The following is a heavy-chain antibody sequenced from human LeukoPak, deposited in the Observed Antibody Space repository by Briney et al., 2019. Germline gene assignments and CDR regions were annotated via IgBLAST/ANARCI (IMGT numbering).Heavy chain of an antibody. Sequence: GGSLRLSCAASGFTFSSYAMSWVRQAPGKGLEWVSAISGSGGSTYYADSVEGRFTISRDNSKNTLYLQMNSLRAEDTAVYYCAKEAAYYDFWSGYYFGGAEATNWFDPWGQGTLVTVSS. J-gene: IGHJ5*02. CDR2: ISGSGGST. D-gene: IGHD3-3*01. CDR1: GFTFSSYA. CDR3: AKEAAYYDFWSGYYFGGAEATNWFDP. V-gene: IGHV3-23*01.